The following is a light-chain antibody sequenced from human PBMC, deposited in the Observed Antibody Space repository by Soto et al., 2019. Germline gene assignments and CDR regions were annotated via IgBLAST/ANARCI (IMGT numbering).Light chain of an antibody. CDR3: ATWDDSLNGSYVV. Sequence: QSVLTQPPSASGTPGQRVTISCSGSSSNIGSNTVNWYQQLPGTAPKLLIYSNNQRPSGVPDRFSGSKSDTSASLAISGLQSEDEADYYCATWDDSLNGSYVVFGGGTKVTVL. CDR2: SNN. CDR1: SSNIGSNT. J-gene: IGLJ2*01. V-gene: IGLV1-44*01.